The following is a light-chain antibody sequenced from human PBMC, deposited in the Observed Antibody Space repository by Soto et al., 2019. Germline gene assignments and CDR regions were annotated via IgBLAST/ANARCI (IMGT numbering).Light chain of an antibody. CDR2: GAS. J-gene: IGKJ2*01. V-gene: IGKV3-20*01. CDR3: QQYGSSPYT. Sequence: EIVLTQSPGTLSLSPGERAALSCRASQSVSRSFLAWYQHKPGQAPRLLIYGASSRATGIPDRFSGSGSGTDFTLTISRLEPEDFAVSYCQQYGSSPYTFGQGTKLEIK. CDR1: QSVSRSF.